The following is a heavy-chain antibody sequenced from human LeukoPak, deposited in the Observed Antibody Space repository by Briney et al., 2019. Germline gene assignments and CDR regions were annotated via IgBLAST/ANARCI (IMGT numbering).Heavy chain of an antibody. CDR3: AKIDLFGSVDY. Sequence: GGSLRLSCAASGFTFSSYSMNWVRQAPGKGLEWVSAISGSGGSTYYADSVKGRFTISRDNSKNTLYLQMNSLRAEDTAVYYCAKIDLFGSVDYWGQGTLVTVSS. D-gene: IGHD3-10*01. CDR1: GFTFSSYS. V-gene: IGHV3-23*01. J-gene: IGHJ4*02. CDR2: ISGSGGST.